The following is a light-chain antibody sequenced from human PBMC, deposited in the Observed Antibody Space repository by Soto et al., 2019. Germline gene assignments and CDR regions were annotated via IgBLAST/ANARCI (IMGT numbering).Light chain of an antibody. CDR3: QQYSSSRT. Sequence: EIVLTQSPGTLSLSPGERATLSCRASQSVSSNLLAWYQQKPGQAPRLLIYGGSSRATGIPVRFSGSGSETDFTLTITRLEPEDFAVYYWQQYSSSRTFGQGTKVDVK. CDR2: GGS. J-gene: IGKJ1*01. CDR1: QSVSSNL. V-gene: IGKV3-20*01.